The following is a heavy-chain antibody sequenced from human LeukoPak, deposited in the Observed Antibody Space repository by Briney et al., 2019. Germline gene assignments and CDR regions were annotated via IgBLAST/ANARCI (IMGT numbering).Heavy chain of an antibody. D-gene: IGHD3-22*01. Sequence: SVKVSCKASGGTFSSYAISWVRQAPGQGLEWMGGIIPIFGTENYAQKFQGRVTITADESTSTAYMELSSLRSEDTAVYYCARDLLRALSGYIPAYAFDIWGRGTMVSVSS. CDR3: ARDLLRALSGYIPAYAFDI. V-gene: IGHV1-69*13. J-gene: IGHJ3*02. CDR1: GGTFSSYA. CDR2: IIPIFGTE.